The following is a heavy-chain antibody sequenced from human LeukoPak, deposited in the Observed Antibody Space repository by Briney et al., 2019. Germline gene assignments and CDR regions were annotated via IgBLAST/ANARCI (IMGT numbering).Heavy chain of an antibody. J-gene: IGHJ4*02. CDR2: SFYTWST. Sequence: PSETLSLTCTVSGGSISSYFWSGSRQPPGKRRELRGDSFYTWSTNYNPSLKNRVTISIETSKNQFSLNLSFVTAADTAVYYCARALRVSPFDYWGPGILVTVSS. CDR3: ARALRVSPFDY. V-gene: IGHV4-59*01. CDR1: GGSISSYF. D-gene: IGHD6-13*01.